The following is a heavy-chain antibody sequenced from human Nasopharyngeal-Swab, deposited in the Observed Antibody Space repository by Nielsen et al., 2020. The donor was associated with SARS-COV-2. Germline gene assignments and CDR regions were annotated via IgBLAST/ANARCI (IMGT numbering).Heavy chain of an antibody. D-gene: IGHD3-9*01. CDR3: AKDGVRYLAGGFAFDI. J-gene: IGHJ3*02. V-gene: IGHV3-23*01. Sequence: WIRQPAGKGLEWVSAISGSGGSTYYADSVKGRFTIPRDNSKNTLYLQMNSLRAEDTAVYYCAKDGVRYLAGGFAFDIWGQGTMVTVSS. CDR2: ISGSGGST.